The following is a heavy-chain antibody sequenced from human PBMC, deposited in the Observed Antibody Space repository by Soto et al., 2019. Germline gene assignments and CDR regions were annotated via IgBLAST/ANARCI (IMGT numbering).Heavy chain of an antibody. V-gene: IGHV3-48*03. CDR1: GFTFSSYE. CDR3: ARGQYSSGGGYFDY. Sequence: EVQLVESGGGLVQPGGSLRLSCAASGFTFSSYEMNWVRQAPGKGLEWVSYISSSGSTIYYADSVKGRFTISRDNAKNSLLLQMNRLRAADPAVYYCARGQYSSGGGYFDYWGQETLVTVSS. J-gene: IGHJ4*02. CDR2: ISSSGSTI. D-gene: IGHD6-19*01.